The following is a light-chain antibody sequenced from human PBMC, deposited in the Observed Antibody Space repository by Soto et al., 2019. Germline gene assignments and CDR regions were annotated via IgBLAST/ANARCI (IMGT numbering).Light chain of an antibody. CDR1: SSDVGGYNY. CDR2: EVS. J-gene: IGLJ1*01. CDR3: SSYTSTSTPCV. V-gene: IGLV2-14*01. Sequence: QSALTQPASVSGSPGQSITISCTGTSSDVGGYNYVSWYQRHPGTAPKLIIYEVSHRPSGASNHFSGYKSGNTASLTISGLQAEDEADYYCSSYTSTSTPCVFGTGTKVTV.